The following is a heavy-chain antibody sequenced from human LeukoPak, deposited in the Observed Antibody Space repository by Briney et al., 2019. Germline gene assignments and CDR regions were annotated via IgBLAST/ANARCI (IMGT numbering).Heavy chain of an antibody. V-gene: IGHV1-18*01. CDR2: ISAYNGNT. CDR3: ARVRYYDSSGYVDY. J-gene: IGHJ4*02. D-gene: IGHD3-22*01. Sequence: GASVKVSCKASGYTFTSYCISWVRQAHGQGLEWMGWISAYNGNTNYAKKLQGRVTMTTDTSTSTAYMELRSLRSDDTAVYCCARVRYYDSSGYVDYWGQGTLVTVSS. CDR1: GYTFTSYC.